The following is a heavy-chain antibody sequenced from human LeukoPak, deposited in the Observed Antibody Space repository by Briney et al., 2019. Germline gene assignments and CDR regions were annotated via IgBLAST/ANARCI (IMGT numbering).Heavy chain of an antibody. Sequence: SETLSLTCTVSGGSVSSGSYYWSWIRQPPGKGLEWIGYIYYSGSTNYDPSLKSRVTISVDTSKNQFSLKLSSVTAADTAVYYCARDSGIAAAQYYYGMDVWGQGTTVTVSS. CDR2: IYYSGST. J-gene: IGHJ6*02. CDR3: ARDSGIAAAQYYYGMDV. D-gene: IGHD6-13*01. V-gene: IGHV4-61*01. CDR1: GGSVSSGSYY.